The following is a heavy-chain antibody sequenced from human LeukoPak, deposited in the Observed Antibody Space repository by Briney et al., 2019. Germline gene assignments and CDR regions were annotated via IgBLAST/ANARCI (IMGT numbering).Heavy chain of an antibody. CDR2: INPNSGGT. CDR3: AREQTIRPVHYGMDV. J-gene: IGHJ6*02. D-gene: IGHD1-7*01. CDR1: GYTFTGYY. V-gene: IGHV1-2*02. Sequence: GASVKVSCKASGYTFTGYYMHWVRQAPGQGLEWMGWINPNSGGTNYAQKFQGRVTMTRDTSISTAYMELSRLRSDDTAVYYRAREQTIRPVHYGMDVWGQGTTVTVSS.